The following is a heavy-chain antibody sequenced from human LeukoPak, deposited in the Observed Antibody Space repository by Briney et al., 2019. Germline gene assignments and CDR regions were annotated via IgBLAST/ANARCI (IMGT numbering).Heavy chain of an antibody. CDR3: AKVKGELYTGSFGDY. Sequence: GGSLRLSCAASGFTFSSYGMHWVRQAPGKGLEWVSVISGSGGSTDYADSVKGRFIISRDNSKNTLYLQMNSLRAEDTAVYYCAKVKGELYTGSFGDYWGQGTLVTVSS. CDR2: ISGSGGST. V-gene: IGHV3-23*01. D-gene: IGHD1-26*01. J-gene: IGHJ4*02. CDR1: GFTFSSYG.